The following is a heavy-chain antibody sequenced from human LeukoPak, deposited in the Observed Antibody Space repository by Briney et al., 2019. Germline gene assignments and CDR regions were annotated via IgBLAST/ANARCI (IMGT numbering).Heavy chain of an antibody. V-gene: IGHV1-2*02. J-gene: IGHJ4*02. Sequence: ASVKVSCKASGYTFTGYYMHWVRQAPGQGLEWMGWINPNSGGTNYAQKFQGRVTLTWDTSINTPYMELRSLKSDDTAIYYCARAKWRQHAEGLDYWGQGTPVTVSS. CDR1: GYTFTGYY. D-gene: IGHD6-13*01. CDR3: ARAKWRQHAEGLDY. CDR2: INPNSGGT.